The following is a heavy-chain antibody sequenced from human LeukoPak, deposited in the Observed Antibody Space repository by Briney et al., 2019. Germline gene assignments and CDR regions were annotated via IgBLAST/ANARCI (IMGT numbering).Heavy chain of an antibody. J-gene: IGHJ2*01. CDR3: ARVPTLVGYTSRELGHWYFDL. CDR1: GFTFSNYN. V-gene: IGHV3-21*01. Sequence: GGSLRLSCAASGFTFSNYNMNWVRQAPGKGLEWVSSISRSSIYKYYADSMKGRFTISRDNAKNSVYLQVNSLRAEDTAVYYCARVPTLVGYTSRELGHWYFDLWGRGTLVTVSS. D-gene: IGHD6-13*01. CDR2: ISRSSIYK.